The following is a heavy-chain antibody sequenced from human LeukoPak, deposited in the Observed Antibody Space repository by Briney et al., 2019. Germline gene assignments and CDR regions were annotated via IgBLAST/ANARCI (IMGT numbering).Heavy chain of an antibody. D-gene: IGHD4-17*01. CDR2: IYPGDSDT. CDR1: GYSFTSYW. J-gene: IGHJ4*02. Sequence: GESLKISCKGSGYSFTSYWIGWVRQMPGKGLEWVGIIYPGDSDTRYSPSFQGQVIISVDKSVSTAYLQWSSLKASDTAMYYCARRGGYNGDYDFDYWGQGSLVTVSS. V-gene: IGHV5-51*01. CDR3: ARRGGYNGDYDFDY.